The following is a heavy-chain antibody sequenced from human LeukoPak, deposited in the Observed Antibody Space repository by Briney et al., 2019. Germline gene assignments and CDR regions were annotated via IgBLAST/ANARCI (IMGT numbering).Heavy chain of an antibody. D-gene: IGHD3-22*01. Sequence: PSQTLSLTCTVPGGSISRGGYCWSWIRQHPGKGLEWIGYIDYSGSTFYNPSLKSRLTMSIDTSKNQFSLKLSSVTAADTAVYYCAADTSGYRIFNYWGQGTLVTVSS. J-gene: IGHJ4*02. CDR1: GGSISRGGYC. CDR2: IDYSGST. CDR3: AADTSGYRIFNY. V-gene: IGHV4-31*03.